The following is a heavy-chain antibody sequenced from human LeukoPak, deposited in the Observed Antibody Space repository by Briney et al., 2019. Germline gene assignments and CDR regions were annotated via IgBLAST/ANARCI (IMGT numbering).Heavy chain of an antibody. CDR2: IKQDGGEK. J-gene: IGHJ4*02. D-gene: IGHD3-3*01. V-gene: IGHV3-7*01. Sequence: QPGGSLRLSCAASGFTFSDYWMTWVRQAPGKGLKWVAHIKQDGGEKYYVDSVKGRFTISRDNANNLVFLQMISLRAEDTAVYYCARGWNYAFRFDDWGQGTLVTVSS. CDR3: ARGWNYAFRFDD. CDR1: GFTFSDYW.